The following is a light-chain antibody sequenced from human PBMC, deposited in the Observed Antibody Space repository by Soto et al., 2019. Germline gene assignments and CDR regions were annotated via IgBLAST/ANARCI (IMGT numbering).Light chain of an antibody. CDR2: DAS. CDR1: QTVRNNY. V-gene: IGKV3-20*01. CDR3: QQFSSYPLT. Sequence: EIVMTQSPATLSVSPGARVTLSCRASQTVRNNYLAWYQQKPGQAPRLLIYDASSRATGIPDRFSGGGSGTDFTLTISRLEPEDFAVYYCQQFSSYPLTFGGGTKV. J-gene: IGKJ4*01.